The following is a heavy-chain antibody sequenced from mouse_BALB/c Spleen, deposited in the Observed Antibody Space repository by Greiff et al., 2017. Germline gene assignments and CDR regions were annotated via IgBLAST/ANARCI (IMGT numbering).Heavy chain of an antibody. CDR1: GYSITSGYY. Sequence: EVKVEESGPGLVKPSQSLSLTCSVTGYSITSGYYWNWIRQFPGNKLEWMGYISYDGSNNYNPSLKNRISITRDTSKNQFFLKLNSVTTEDTATYYCARYYAMDYWGQGTSVTVSS. J-gene: IGHJ4*01. CDR2: ISYDGSN. V-gene: IGHV3-6*02. CDR3: ARYYAMDY.